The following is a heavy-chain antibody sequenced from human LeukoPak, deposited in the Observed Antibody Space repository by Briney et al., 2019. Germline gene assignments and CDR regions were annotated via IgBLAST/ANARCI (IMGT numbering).Heavy chain of an antibody. CDR2: INHSGST. V-gene: IGHV4-34*01. CDR3: ARRRTYYYDSSGYYVTFFDY. Sequence: SETLSHTCAVYGGSFSGYYWSWIRQPPGKGLEWIGEINHSGSTNYNPSLKSRVTISVDTSKNQFSLKLSSVTAADTAVYYCARRRTYYYDSSGYYVTFFDYWGQGTLVTVSS. CDR1: GGSFSGYY. D-gene: IGHD3-22*01. J-gene: IGHJ4*02.